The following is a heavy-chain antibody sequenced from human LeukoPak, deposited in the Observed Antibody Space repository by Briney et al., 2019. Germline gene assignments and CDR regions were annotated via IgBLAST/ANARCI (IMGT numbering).Heavy chain of an antibody. CDR1: GFTFSSYA. V-gene: IGHV3-30*04. D-gene: IGHD6-19*01. J-gene: IGHJ4*02. CDR3: ARGGIQVSGIDEFDY. Sequence: HPGGSLRLSCAASGFTFSSYAMHWVRQAPGKGLEWVAVISYDGSNKYYADSVKGRFTISRDNSRNTLYLQMNSLRAEDTAVYYCARGGIQVSGIDEFDYWGQGTLVTVSS. CDR2: ISYDGSNK.